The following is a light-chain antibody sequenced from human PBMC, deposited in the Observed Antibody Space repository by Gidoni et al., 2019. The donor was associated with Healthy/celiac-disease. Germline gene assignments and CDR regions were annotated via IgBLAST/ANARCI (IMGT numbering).Light chain of an antibody. Sequence: DIQMTQSPSSLSASVRDRVTITCRASQSISSYLNWYQQKPGKAPKLLIYAASSLQSGVPSRFSGSGSGTDFTLTISSLQPEDFATYYCQHSYSTSWTFGQGTKVEIK. V-gene: IGKV1-39*01. J-gene: IGKJ1*01. CDR1: QSISSY. CDR2: AAS. CDR3: QHSYSTSWT.